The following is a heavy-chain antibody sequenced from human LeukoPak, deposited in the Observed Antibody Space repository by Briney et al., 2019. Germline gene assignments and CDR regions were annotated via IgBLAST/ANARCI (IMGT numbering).Heavy chain of an antibody. CDR3: VRDATGSLDY. V-gene: IGHV3-30*02. CDR2: IGYDGSNK. CDR1: GFTFGSYG. Sequence: PGGSLRLSCAAAGFTFGSYGIHWVRQTPGKGLEWVSFIGYDGSNKQFADSAKGRFTISRDNSKNTLYLHMSSLSAEDTALYFCVRDATGSLDYWGQGTLVTVSS. J-gene: IGHJ4*02. D-gene: IGHD1-26*01.